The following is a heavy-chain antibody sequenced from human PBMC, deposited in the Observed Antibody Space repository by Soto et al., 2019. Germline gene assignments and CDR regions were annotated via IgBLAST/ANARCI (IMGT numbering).Heavy chain of an antibody. D-gene: IGHD2-2*03. V-gene: IGHV1-18*01. CDR2: ISAYNGNT. CDR3: ARRAGYCSSTSCPPKYNWFDP. J-gene: IGHJ5*02. CDR1: GYTFTSYG. Sequence: GASVKVSCKASGYTFTSYGISWVRQAPGQGLEWMGWISAYNGNTNYAQKLQGRVTMTTDTSTSTAYMELSSLRSDDTAVYYCARRAGYCSSTSCPPKYNWFDPWGQGTLVTVSS.